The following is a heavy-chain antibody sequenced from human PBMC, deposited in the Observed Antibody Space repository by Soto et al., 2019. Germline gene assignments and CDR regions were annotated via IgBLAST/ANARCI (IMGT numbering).Heavy chain of an antibody. D-gene: IGHD6-19*01. J-gene: IGHJ4*02. CDR3: ARVRSGWGVDY. CDR2: IYYSGST. CDR1: GGSISSYY. V-gene: IGHV4-59*12. Sequence: SETLSLTCTVSGGSISSYYCSWIRQPPGKGLEWIGYIYYSGSTNYNPSLKSRVTISVDRSKNQFSLKLSSVTAADTAVYYCARVRSGWGVDYWGQGTLVTVSS.